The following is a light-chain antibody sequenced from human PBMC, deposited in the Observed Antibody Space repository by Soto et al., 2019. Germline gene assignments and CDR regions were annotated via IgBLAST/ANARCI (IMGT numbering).Light chain of an antibody. CDR1: QSINRN. CDR3: QQSYNIQYT. V-gene: IGKV1-39*01. Sequence: DIQMTQSPSSLPASVGDRVTITCRASQSINRNLKWNQQKPGKAHQFLIYDASSVQSGVPSRFSGSASGTNFTLAISSLQPEDFATYYCQQSYNIQYTFGQGTKLEIK. CDR2: DAS. J-gene: IGKJ2*01.